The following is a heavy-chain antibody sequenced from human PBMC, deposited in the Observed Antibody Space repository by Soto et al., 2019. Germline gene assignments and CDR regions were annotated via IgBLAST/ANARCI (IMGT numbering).Heavy chain of an antibody. CDR2: INNGGST. CDR1: GESFNGYY. D-gene: IGHD3-10*01. V-gene: IGHV4-34*01. J-gene: IGHJ4*02. CDR3: ARGVVRRVIIQYTSFFDY. Sequence: QVQLQQWGAGLLKPSETLSLTRAVYGESFNGYYWSWIRQPPGRGLEWIGEINNGGSTNYNPSLKSRVTMSVDTSKNQFSLKLSSVTAADTAVYFCARGVVRRVIIQYTSFFDYWGQGTLVSASS.